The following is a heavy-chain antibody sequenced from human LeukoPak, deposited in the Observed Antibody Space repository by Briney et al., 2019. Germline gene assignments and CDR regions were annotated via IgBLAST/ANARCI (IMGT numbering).Heavy chain of an antibody. V-gene: IGHV3-30-3*01. J-gene: IGHJ6*02. D-gene: IGHD2-2*01. CDR2: ISYDGSNK. CDR3: ASPYCSSTSCYGGYYYGMDV. Sequence: GGSLRLSCEASGFTFSSYAMHWVRQAPGKGLEWVAVISYDGSNKYYADSVKGRFTISRDNSKNTLYLQMNSLRAEDTAVYYCASPYCSSTSCYGGYYYGMDVWGQGTTVTVSS. CDR1: GFTFSSYA.